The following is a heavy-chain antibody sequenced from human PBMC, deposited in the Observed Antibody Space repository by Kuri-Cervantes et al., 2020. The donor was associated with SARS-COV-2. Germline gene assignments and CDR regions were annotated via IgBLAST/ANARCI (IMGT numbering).Heavy chain of an antibody. V-gene: IGHV1-69*13. Sequence: SVMVSCKASGYTFTGYYMHWVRQAPGQGLEWMGGIIPIFGTANYAQKFQGRVTITADESTSTAYMELSSLRSEDTAVYYCARVVSALNAFDIWGQGTMVTVSS. CDR1: GYTFTGYY. D-gene: IGHD2/OR15-2a*01. CDR3: ARVVSALNAFDI. CDR2: IIPIFGTA. J-gene: IGHJ3*02.